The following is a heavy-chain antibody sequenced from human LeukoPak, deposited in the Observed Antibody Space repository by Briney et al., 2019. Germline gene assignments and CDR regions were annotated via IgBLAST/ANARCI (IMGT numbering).Heavy chain of an antibody. V-gene: IGHV4-59*08. CDR2: IYHSGST. D-gene: IGHD3-3*01. J-gene: IGHJ5*02. CDR1: GGSISSYY. Sequence: SETLSLTCTVSGGSISSYYWSWIRQPPGKGLEWIGYIYHSGSTNYNPSLKSRVTISVDTSKNQFSLKLSSVTAADTAVYYCARQEYDFWSASAEGGFDPWGQGTLVTVSS. CDR3: ARQEYDFWSASAEGGFDP.